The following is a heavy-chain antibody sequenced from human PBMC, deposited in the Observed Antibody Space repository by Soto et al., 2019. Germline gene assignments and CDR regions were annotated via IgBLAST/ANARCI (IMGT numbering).Heavy chain of an antibody. V-gene: IGHV4-4*02. Sequence: SETLSLTCAVSGGSISSSNWWSFFRQPPGKGLEWIGEIYHSGSTNYNPSLKSRVTISVDKSKNQFSLKLSSVTAADTAVYYCARDRAAVAGSYYYYGMDVWGQGTTVTVSS. CDR3: ARDRAAVAGSYYYYGMDV. J-gene: IGHJ6*02. D-gene: IGHD6-19*01. CDR2: IYHSGST. CDR1: GGSISSSNW.